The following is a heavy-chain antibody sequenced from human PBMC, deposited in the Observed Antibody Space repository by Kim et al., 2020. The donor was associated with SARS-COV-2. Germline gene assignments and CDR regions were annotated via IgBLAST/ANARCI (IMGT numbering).Heavy chain of an antibody. CDR2: YAGYP. V-gene: IGHV7-4-1*02. J-gene: IGHJ6*02. D-gene: IGHD1-26*01. Sequence: YAGYPTYAQGFTGRFVFSLDTSVTTAYLQISSLKAEDTAVYYCARGRYSYYYGLDVWGQGTTVTVSS. CDR3: ARGRYSYYYGLDV.